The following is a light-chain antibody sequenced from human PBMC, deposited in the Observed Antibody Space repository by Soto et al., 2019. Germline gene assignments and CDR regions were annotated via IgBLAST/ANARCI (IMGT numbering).Light chain of an antibody. J-gene: IGKJ3*01. V-gene: IGKV3-20*01. CDR2: GAS. CDR3: QQFGSSPGVT. CDR1: QSISSNY. Sequence: EIVLTQSPGTLSLSPGERATLSCRSSQSISSNYLVWYQQKPGQAPRLLIYGASSRATGIPDRFSGSGSGTDFTLTISRLEPEDFAVYYCQQFGSSPGVTFGPGTKVDIK.